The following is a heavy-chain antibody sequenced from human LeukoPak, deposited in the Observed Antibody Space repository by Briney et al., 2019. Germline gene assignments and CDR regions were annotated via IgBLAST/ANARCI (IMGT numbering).Heavy chain of an antibody. Sequence: GGSLSLSCAASGFSISNYGMCWGRQPPEKGLELVSSIGGSCVTTYYADSVRGGFTISRDTTTNTHYLRMNSLRAEDTAVYYSAKLIPQSDYGGEGTLVTVS. V-gene: IGHV3-23*01. CDR3: AKLIPQSDY. CDR2: IGGSCVTT. J-gene: IGHJ4*02. D-gene: IGHD3-16*01. CDR1: GFSISNYG.